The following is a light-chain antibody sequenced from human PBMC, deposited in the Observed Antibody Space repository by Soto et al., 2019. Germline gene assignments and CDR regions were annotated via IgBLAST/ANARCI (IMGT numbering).Light chain of an antibody. V-gene: IGKV3-20*01. CDR3: QQYDSSPWT. CDR1: QSVSSSF. CDR2: GSS. J-gene: IGKJ1*01. Sequence: ESVLTQSPGTLSLSPGERATLSCRSSQSVSSSFLAWYQLKPGQAPRRLIYGSSSSATGIPDRFSGSGSGKDFTLTISRLEPEDFAVYYCQQYDSSPWTFGPGTKVEI.